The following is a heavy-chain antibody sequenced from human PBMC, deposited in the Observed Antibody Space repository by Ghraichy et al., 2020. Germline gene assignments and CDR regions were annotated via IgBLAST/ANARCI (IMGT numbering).Heavy chain of an antibody. CDR2: INNDGSDT. CDR1: GFTFSTYW. V-gene: IGHV3-74*01. CDR3: ARGGRSHAFDV. D-gene: IGHD6-25*01. Sequence: GGSLRLSCAASGFTFSTYWMHWVRQAPGKGLVWVSRINNDGSDTIYADSVKGRCTISRDNAKNILYLRMNSLRAEDTAVYFCARGGRSHAFDVWGQGTMVTVS. J-gene: IGHJ3*01.